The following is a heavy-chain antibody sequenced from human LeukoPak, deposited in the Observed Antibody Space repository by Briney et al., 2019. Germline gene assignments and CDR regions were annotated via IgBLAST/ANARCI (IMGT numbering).Heavy chain of an antibody. Sequence: SETLSLTCAVYGGSFSGHYWSWIRQPPGKGLEWIGEINHSRSTYYNPSLKSRVTMSVDTSKNQFSLKLSSVTAADTAVYYCARLRGGEYYFDYWGQGTLVTVSS. CDR2: INHSRST. J-gene: IGHJ4*02. V-gene: IGHV4-34*10. CDR3: ARLRGGEYYFDY. CDR1: GGSFSGHY. D-gene: IGHD2-15*01.